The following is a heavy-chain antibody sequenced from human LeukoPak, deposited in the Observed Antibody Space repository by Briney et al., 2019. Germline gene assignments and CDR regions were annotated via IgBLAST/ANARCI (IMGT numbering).Heavy chain of an antibody. J-gene: IGHJ4*02. V-gene: IGHV4-34*01. Sequence: SETLSLTCADYGGSFSGYYWSWIRQPPGKGLEWIGEINHSGSTNYNPSLKSRVTISVDTSKNQFSPKLSSVTAADTAVYYCARGPHVLRYFDWLLCPFDYWGQGTLVTVSS. CDR3: ARGPHVLRYFDWLLCPFDY. CDR1: GGSFSGYY. CDR2: INHSGST. D-gene: IGHD3-9*01.